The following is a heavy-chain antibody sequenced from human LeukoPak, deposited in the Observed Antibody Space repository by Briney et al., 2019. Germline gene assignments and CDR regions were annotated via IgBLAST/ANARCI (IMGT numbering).Heavy chain of an antibody. J-gene: IGHJ4*02. CDR2: ITPDGGGT. V-gene: IGHV3-64*01. D-gene: IGHD5/OR15-5a*01. CDR3: ARLLRSGSTRRIYEY. CDR1: GLTLSGYP. Sequence: PGGSLRLSCAASGLTLSGYPMHWVRQAPGKGLEYVSAITPDGGGTYYASSVRGRFTISRDNSMNTLYLQMGGLRDEDMAVYYCARLLRSGSTRRIYEYWGQGTLVTVSS.